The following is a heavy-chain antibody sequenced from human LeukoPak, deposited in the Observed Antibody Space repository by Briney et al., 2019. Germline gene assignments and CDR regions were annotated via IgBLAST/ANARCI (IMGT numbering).Heavy chain of an antibody. CDR1: GYTFTSYY. D-gene: IGHD3-10*01. CDR2: INPSGGST. J-gene: IGHJ5*02. V-gene: IGHV1-46*01. CDR3: ARAPGITMVSFDP. Sequence: VASVKVSCKASGYTFTSYYMHWVRQAPGQGLEWMGIINPSGGSTSYAQKFQGRVTMTRDTSTSAVYMELSSLRSEDTAVYYCARAPGITMVSFDPWGQGTLVTVSS.